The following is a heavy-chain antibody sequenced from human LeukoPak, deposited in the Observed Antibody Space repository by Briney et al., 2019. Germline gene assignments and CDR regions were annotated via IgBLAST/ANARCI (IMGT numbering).Heavy chain of an antibody. V-gene: IGHV4-39*02. CDR3: ARDRTGTAYFDY. J-gene: IGHJ4*02. CDR2: IYYSGST. Sequence: SETLSLTCTVSGGSISSSSYYWGWIRQPPGKELEWIGSIYYSGSTYYNPSLKSRVTISVDTSKNQFSLKLSSVTAADTAVYYCARDRTGTAYFDYWGQGTLVTVSS. CDR1: GGSISSSSYY. D-gene: IGHD1-7*01.